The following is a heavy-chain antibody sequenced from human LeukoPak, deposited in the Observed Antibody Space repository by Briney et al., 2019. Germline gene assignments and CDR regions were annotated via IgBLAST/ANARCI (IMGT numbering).Heavy chain of an antibody. CDR2: INPNSGGT. Sequence: ASVKVSCTASGYTFTGYYMHWVRQAPGQGLEWMGRINPNSGGTNHAQKFQGRVTMTRDTSISTAYMELSRLRSDDTAVYYCARPHRRYCSGGSCYSNPHDAFDIWGQGTMVTVSS. V-gene: IGHV1-2*06. CDR1: GYTFTGYY. CDR3: ARPHRRYCSGGSCYSNPHDAFDI. J-gene: IGHJ3*02. D-gene: IGHD2-15*01.